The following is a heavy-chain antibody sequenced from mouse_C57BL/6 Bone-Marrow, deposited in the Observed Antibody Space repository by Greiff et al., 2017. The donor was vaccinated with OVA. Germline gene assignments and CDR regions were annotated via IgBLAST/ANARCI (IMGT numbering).Heavy chain of an antibody. CDR2: IWRGGST. Sequence: QVQLKESGPGLVQPSQSLSITCTASGFSLTSYGVHWVRQSPGKGLEWLGVIWRGGSTDYNAAFMSRLGITEDNSKSPVFFKMNSLQADDTAIYYCAKNQDGFAYWGQGTLVTVSA. D-gene: IGHD3-2*02. CDR1: GFSLTSYG. J-gene: IGHJ3*01. CDR3: AKNQDGFAY. V-gene: IGHV2-5*01.